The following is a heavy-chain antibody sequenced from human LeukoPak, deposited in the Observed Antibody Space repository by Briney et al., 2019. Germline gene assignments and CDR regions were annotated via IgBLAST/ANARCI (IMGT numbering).Heavy chain of an antibody. J-gene: IGHJ4*02. V-gene: IGHV3-23*01. CDR1: GFTFSSYA. Sequence: GGSLRLSCAASGFTFSSYAVSWVRQAPGKGLEWVSTSSDTTYYTDSVKGRFTISRDTSKNTLYLQMNSLGAADTAVYYCARSRGPGNHYFDYWGQGALVTVSS. CDR2: SSDTT. CDR3: ARSRGPGNHYFDY. D-gene: IGHD4-23*01.